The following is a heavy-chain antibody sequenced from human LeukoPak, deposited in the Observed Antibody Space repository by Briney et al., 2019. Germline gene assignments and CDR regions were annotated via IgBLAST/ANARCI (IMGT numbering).Heavy chain of an antibody. CDR3: ARAGFGLAPLRGTPFDY. J-gene: IGHJ4*02. Sequence: GGSLRLSCAASGFTFSSYGMHWVRQAPGKGLEWVSFIRYDGSNEYYADSVRGRFTISRDNSKNTLYLQMNSLRAEDTAVYYCARAGFGLAPLRGTPFDYWGQGTLVTVSS. CDR2: IRYDGSNE. CDR1: GFTFSSYG. V-gene: IGHV3-30*02. D-gene: IGHD3-10*01.